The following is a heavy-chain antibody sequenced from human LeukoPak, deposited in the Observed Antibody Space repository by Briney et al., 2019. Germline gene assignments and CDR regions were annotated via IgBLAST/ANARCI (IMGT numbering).Heavy chain of an antibody. CDR3: AKAAAAAGTYLFFDY. CDR2: ISYDGSNK. D-gene: IGHD6-13*01. V-gene: IGHV3-30*18. J-gene: IGHJ4*02. CDR1: GFTFSSYG. Sequence: GGSLRLSCAASGFTFSSYGMHWVRQAPGKGLEWVAVISYDGSNKYYADSVKGRFTISRDNSKNTLYLQMNSLRAEDTAVYYCAKAAAAAGTYLFFDYWGQGTLVTVSS.